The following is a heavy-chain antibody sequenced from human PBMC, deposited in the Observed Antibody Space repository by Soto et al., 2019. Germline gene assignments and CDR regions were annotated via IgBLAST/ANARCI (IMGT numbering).Heavy chain of an antibody. D-gene: IGHD4-17*01. CDR2: ISGSGGST. CDR1: GFTFSSYA. V-gene: IGHV3-23*01. Sequence: EVQLLESGGGLVQPGGSLRLSCAASGFTFSSYAMSWVRQAPGKGLEWVSAISGSGGSTYYADSVKGRFTISRDNSKNTLCLQMNSLRAEDTAVYYCAKDLISYYGEGGYWGQGTLVTVSS. CDR3: AKDLISYYGEGGY. J-gene: IGHJ4*02.